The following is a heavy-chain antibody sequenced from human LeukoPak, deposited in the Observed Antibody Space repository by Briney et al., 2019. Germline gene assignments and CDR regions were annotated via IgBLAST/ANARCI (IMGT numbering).Heavy chain of an antibody. Sequence: GRSLRLSCAASGFSFSNHGMHWVRQAPGKGLEWVAVISYDASNKYYTDSVKGRFTISRDNSKNTLYLQMNSLRAEDTAVYYCAKDGAVRGVMPYYFDYWGQGTLVTVSS. J-gene: IGHJ4*02. CDR2: ISYDASNK. CDR3: AKDGAVRGVMPYYFDY. CDR1: GFSFSNHG. D-gene: IGHD3-10*01. V-gene: IGHV3-30*18.